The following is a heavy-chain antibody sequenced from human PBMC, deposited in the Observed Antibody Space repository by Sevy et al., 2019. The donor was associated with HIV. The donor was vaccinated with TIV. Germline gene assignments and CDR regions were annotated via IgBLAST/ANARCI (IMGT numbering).Heavy chain of an antibody. CDR2: CRNKPGRFTT. V-gene: IGHV3-72*01. CDR3: VRADKNFNLDF. J-gene: IGHJ4*02. CDR1: GFNFSEHF. Sequence: GGSLRLSCSTSGFNFSEHFMEWVRQAPGKGLEWTGRCRNKPGRFTTEYAASMKGRFTISRDDSKSSLYLQMSGLQADDTALYYCVRADKNFNLDFWGQGTLVTVSS.